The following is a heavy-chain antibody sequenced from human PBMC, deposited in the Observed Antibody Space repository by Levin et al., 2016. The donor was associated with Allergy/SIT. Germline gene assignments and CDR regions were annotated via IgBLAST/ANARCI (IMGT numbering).Heavy chain of an antibody. V-gene: IGHV1-69*08. Sequence: SVKVSCKASGGTFSSHSISWVRQAPGQGLEWMGRIFPIVGKVNTVQKFQGRLTITADKSTNIAYMELRSLRSEDTAVYYCARGVESIFGVVIIDYYYYGMDVWGQGTTVTVSS. CDR1: GGTFSSHS. D-gene: IGHD3-3*01. CDR3: ARGVESIFGVVIIDYYYYGMDV. CDR2: IFPIVGKV. J-gene: IGHJ6*02.